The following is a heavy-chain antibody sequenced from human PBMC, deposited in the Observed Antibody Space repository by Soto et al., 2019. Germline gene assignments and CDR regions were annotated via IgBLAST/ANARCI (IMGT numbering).Heavy chain of an antibody. CDR1: SASISSSSYT. Sequence: SETLSLTCTVSSASISSSSYTWGWIRPPPGKGLEWIGSIYYSGITYYNPSLNSRVTISVDTSKNQFSLKVSSVTAADTAVYYCARYKSNYYYGMDVWGQGTTVTVSS. D-gene: IGHD1-20*01. V-gene: IGHV4-39*07. J-gene: IGHJ6*02. CDR3: ARYKSNYYYGMDV. CDR2: IYYSGIT.